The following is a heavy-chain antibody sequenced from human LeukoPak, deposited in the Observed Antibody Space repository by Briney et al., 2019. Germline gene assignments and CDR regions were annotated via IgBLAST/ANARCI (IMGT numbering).Heavy chain of an antibody. CDR3: ARGRDFWSGYSFDY. J-gene: IGHJ4*02. CDR2: IYYSGTT. CDR1: GGSLSSSSYY. D-gene: IGHD3-3*01. Sequence: SETLSLTCTVSGGSLSSSSYYWGWVRQPPGKGLEWIGTIYYSGTTYYNPSLKSRVTISVDTSNNQFSLHLNSVTAADTAVYYCARGRDFWSGYSFDYWGQGTLVTVSS. V-gene: IGHV4-39*01.